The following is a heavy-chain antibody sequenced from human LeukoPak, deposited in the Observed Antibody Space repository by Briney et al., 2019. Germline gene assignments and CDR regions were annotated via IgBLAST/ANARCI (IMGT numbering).Heavy chain of an antibody. D-gene: IGHD5-18*01. CDR3: ARGLRSGYSYGCDY. Sequence: GGSLRLSCAASGFTVSSNYMSWVRQAPGKGLEWVSVIYSGGSTYYADSVKGRFTISRDNSKNTLYLQMNSLRAEDTAVYYCARGLRSGYSYGCDYWGQGTLVTVSS. V-gene: IGHV3-66*01. J-gene: IGHJ4*02. CDR2: IYSGGST. CDR1: GFTVSSNY.